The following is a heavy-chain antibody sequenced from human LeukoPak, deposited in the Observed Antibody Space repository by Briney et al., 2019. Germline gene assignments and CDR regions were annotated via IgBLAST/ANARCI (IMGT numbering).Heavy chain of an antibody. CDR3: ARERLGATKRVVNYDFDL. CDR2: IGTAGDT. V-gene: IGHV3-13*01. D-gene: IGHD1-7*01. CDR1: GFTFSNYD. Sequence: GGSLRLSCAASGFTFSNYDMHWVRQAAGKGLEWISTIGTAGDTYYLASVEGRFTISRENAKNSQYLQINSLRAGDTAIYYCARERLGATKRVVNYDFDLWGRGTLVTVSS. J-gene: IGHJ2*01.